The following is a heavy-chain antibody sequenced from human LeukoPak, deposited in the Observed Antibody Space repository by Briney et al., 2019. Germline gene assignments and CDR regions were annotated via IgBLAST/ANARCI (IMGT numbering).Heavy chain of an antibody. Sequence: ASVKVSCKASGYTFTSNYIHWVRQAPGQGLEWMGMIYPRDGSTSYAQRFQDRVTVTRDTSTSTVHMELSGLRSEDTAVYYCARDQEGFDYWGQGTQVTVSS. V-gene: IGHV1-46*01. CDR1: GYTFTSNY. CDR2: IYPRDGST. J-gene: IGHJ4*02. CDR3: ARDQEGFDY.